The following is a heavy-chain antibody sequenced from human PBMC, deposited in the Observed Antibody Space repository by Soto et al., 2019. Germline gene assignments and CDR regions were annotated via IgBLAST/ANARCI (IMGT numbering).Heavy chain of an antibody. V-gene: IGHV4-59*01. D-gene: IGHD3-9*01. CDR2: IYYSGST. Sequence: SETLSLTCTVSGGSISSYYWSWIRQPPGKGLEWIGYIYYSGSTNYNPSLKSRVTIPVDTSKNQFSLKLSSVTAADTAVYYCARLTYYDILTGYYRAIVNAFDIWGQGTMVTVSS. J-gene: IGHJ3*02. CDR1: GGSISSYY. CDR3: ARLTYYDILTGYYRAIVNAFDI.